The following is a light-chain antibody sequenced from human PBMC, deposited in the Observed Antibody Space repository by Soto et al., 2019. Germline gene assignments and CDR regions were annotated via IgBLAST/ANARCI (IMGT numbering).Light chain of an antibody. CDR1: QILLHSHGYNY. V-gene: IGKV2-28*01. Sequence: DVVMTQIPFALPGTPVEPSSISFNSSQILLHSHGYNYMDWYLQKPGQSPQLLIYFGSYRASGVPDRFSGSGSGTNFTLRISRVETDDFGIYYCMQALQVPITFGQGTRLEIK. CDR3: MQALQVPIT. CDR2: FGS. J-gene: IGKJ5*01.